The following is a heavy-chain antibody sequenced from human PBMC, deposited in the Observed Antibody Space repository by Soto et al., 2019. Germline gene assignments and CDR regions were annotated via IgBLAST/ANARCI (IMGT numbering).Heavy chain of an antibody. V-gene: IGHV1-2*04. CDR3: ARGPLWFGELSHCYDYLDV. J-gene: IGHJ6*03. Sequence: QVQLVQSGAEVKKPGASVKVSCKASGYTFTGYYMHWVRQAPGQGLEWMGWINPNSGGTNYAQKFQGWVTMTRDTSISTANMELSRLRSDDTAVYYCARGPLWFGELSHCYDYLDVWGKGTTVTVSS. CDR1: GYTFTGYY. CDR2: INPNSGGT. D-gene: IGHD3-10*01.